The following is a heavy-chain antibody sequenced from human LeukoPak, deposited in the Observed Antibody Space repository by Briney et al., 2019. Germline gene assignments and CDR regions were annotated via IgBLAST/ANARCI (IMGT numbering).Heavy chain of an antibody. CDR2: INPNSGGT. CDR1: GYTFTGYY. V-gene: IGHV1-2*02. CDR3: ARVPDYYDSSAYRDY. D-gene: IGHD3-22*01. Sequence: GASVKVSCKASGYTFTGYYMHWVRQAPGQGLEWMGWINPNSGGTNYAQKFQGRVTMTRDTSISTAYMELSRLRSDDTAVHYCARVPDYYDSSAYRDYWGQGTLVTVSS. J-gene: IGHJ4*02.